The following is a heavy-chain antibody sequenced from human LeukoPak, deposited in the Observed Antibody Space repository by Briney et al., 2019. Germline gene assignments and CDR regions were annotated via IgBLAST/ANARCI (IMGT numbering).Heavy chain of an antibody. J-gene: IGHJ4*02. V-gene: IGHV1-18*01. D-gene: IGHD6-13*01. CDR2: ISAYNGDT. Sequence: ASVKVSCKASGFTFTRYGISWVRQAPGQGLEWMGWISAYNGDTKYEQKDQGRVTMTPDTSTSTASMELRSLRSDDTAVYYCGRDPSNTSGWYAWVDYWGQGTLVTVSS. CDR1: GFTFTRYG. CDR3: GRDPSNTSGWYAWVDY.